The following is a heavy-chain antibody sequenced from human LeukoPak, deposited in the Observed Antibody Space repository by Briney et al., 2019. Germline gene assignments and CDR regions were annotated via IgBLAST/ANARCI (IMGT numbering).Heavy chain of an antibody. CDR3: ARLYLPATRFDY. J-gene: IGHJ4*02. V-gene: IGHV4-34*01. CDR1: GGSFSGYY. Sequence: SETLSLTCAVYGGSFSGYYGSWVRQPPGKGLEWIGEINHSGTTSYNPSLKSRVTMSVDTSKNQISLKLTSVTAADTAVYYCARLYLPATRFDYWGQGTLVTVSS. D-gene: IGHD5-24*01. CDR2: INHSGTT.